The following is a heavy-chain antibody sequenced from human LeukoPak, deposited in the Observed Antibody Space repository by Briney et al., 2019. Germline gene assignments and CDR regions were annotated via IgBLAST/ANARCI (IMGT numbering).Heavy chain of an antibody. Sequence: SVKVSCKASGGTLSSYGINWLRQAPGQGLEWMGTIIPILAVANYAQKFQGRVTITADKSTGTAYMELSSLRSEDTAIYFCARSRPRVYGNFVLWGQGTLVTVSS. V-gene: IGHV1-69*04. D-gene: IGHD2-8*01. CDR3: ARSRPRVYGNFVL. CDR1: GGTLSSYG. CDR2: IIPILAVA. J-gene: IGHJ4*02.